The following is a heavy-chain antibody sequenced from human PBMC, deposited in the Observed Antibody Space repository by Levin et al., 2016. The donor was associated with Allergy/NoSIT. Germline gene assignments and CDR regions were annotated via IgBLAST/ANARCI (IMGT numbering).Heavy chain of an antibody. CDR2: ISYDGSNK. D-gene: IGHD1-1*01. CDR3: ARDWRWNDPEDY. V-gene: IGHV3-30-3*01. Sequence: WIRQPPGKGLEWVAVISYDGSNKYYADSVKGRFTISRDNSKNTLYLQMNSLRAEDTAVYYCARDWRWNDPEDYWGQGTLVTVSS. J-gene: IGHJ4*02.